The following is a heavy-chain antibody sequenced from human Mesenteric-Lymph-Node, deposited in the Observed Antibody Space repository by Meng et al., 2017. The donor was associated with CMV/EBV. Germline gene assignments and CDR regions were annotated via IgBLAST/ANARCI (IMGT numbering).Heavy chain of an antibody. CDR1: GGSISSSNW. Sequence: ETLSLTCAVSGGSISSSNWWSWVRQAPGKGLEWVSVIHSGGSTYYADSVKGRFTISRDNSKNTLYLQMNSLRAEDTAVYYCARDYSYGYDYWGQGTLVTVSS. V-gene: IGHV3-53*01. J-gene: IGHJ4*02. CDR2: IHSGGST. CDR3: ARDYSYGYDY. D-gene: IGHD5-18*01.